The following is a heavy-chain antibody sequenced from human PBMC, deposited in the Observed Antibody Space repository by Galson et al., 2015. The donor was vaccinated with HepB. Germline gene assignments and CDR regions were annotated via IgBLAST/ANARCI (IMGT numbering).Heavy chain of an antibody. J-gene: IGHJ6*02. Sequence: SLRLSCAASGFTFSSYSMNWVRQAPGKGLEWVSYISSSSSTIYYADSVKGRFTISRDNAKNSLYLQMNSLRAEDTAVYYCARYPGYSSGWYREGYYYYYGMDVWGQGTTVTVSS. V-gene: IGHV3-48*04. D-gene: IGHD6-19*01. CDR2: ISSSSSTI. CDR3: ARYPGYSSGWYREGYYYYYGMDV. CDR1: GFTFSSYS.